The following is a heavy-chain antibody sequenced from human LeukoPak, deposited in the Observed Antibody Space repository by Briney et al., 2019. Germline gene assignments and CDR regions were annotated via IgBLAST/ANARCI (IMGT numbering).Heavy chain of an antibody. CDR1: GGSISSSSYY. V-gene: IGHV4-39*07. CDR2: IYHSGST. CDR3: ARLGWFDP. J-gene: IGHJ5*02. D-gene: IGHD3-16*01. Sequence: SETLSLTCTVSGGSISSSSYYWGWIRQPPGKGLEWIGSIYHSGSTYYNPSLKSRVTISVDTSKNQFSLKLSSVTAADTAVYYCARLGWFDPWGQGTLVTVSS.